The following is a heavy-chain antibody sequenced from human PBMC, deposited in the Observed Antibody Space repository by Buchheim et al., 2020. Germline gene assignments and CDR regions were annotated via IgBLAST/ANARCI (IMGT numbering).Heavy chain of an antibody. V-gene: IGHV3-30*04. CDR3: AREMYYDFWSGYYYSPFDY. Sequence: VQLVESGGGVVQPGRSLRLSCAASGFTFSSYAMHWVRQAPGKGLEWVAVISYDGSNKYYADSVKGRFTISRDNSKNTLYLQMNSLRAEDTAVYYCAREMYYDFWSGYYYSPFDYWGQGTL. CDR1: GFTFSSYA. D-gene: IGHD3-3*01. CDR2: ISYDGSNK. J-gene: IGHJ4*02.